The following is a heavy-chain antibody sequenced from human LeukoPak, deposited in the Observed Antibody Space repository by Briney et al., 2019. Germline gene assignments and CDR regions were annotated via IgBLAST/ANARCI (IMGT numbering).Heavy chain of an antibody. J-gene: IGHJ4*02. D-gene: IGHD2-15*01. CDR2: INPNSGGT. Sequence: GASVKVSCKASGYTFTSYYMHWVRQAPGQGLEWMGWINPNSGGTNYAQKFQGRVTMTRDTSISTAYMELSRLRSDDTAVYYCAREHCSGGSCYFGQDDYWGQGTLVTVSS. V-gene: IGHV1-2*02. CDR1: GYTFTSYY. CDR3: AREHCSGGSCYFGQDDY.